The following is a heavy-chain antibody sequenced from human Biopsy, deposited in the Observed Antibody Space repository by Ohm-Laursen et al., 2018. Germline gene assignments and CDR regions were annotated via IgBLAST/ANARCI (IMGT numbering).Heavy chain of an antibody. CDR3: VKDRGAAGTDYYYGMDV. J-gene: IGHJ6*02. V-gene: IGHV3-30*18. CDR1: GFMFSTYG. D-gene: IGHD3-10*01. CDR2: ISFDGSDQ. Sequence: SLRLSCSASGFMFSTYGMHWVRQAPGKGLEWVAVISFDGSDQKYADSVKGRFTISRDNSKNTLYLQMNSLRAEDTAVFYCVKDRGAAGTDYYYGMDVWGPGTTVTVSS.